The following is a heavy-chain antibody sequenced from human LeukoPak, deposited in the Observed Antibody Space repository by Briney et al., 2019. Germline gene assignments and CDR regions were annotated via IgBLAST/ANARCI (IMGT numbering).Heavy chain of an antibody. Sequence: SETLSLTCTVSGYSISSGYYWGWIRQPPGKGLEWIGSIYHSGSSYYNPSLKSRVIISVDTSKNQFSLRLSSVTAADTAVYYCARDGGRAYDYVWGSYRPPFDPWGQGTLVTVSS. V-gene: IGHV4-38-2*02. J-gene: IGHJ5*02. CDR3: ARDGGRAYDYVWGSYRPPFDP. D-gene: IGHD3-16*02. CDR1: GYSISSGYY. CDR2: IYHSGSS.